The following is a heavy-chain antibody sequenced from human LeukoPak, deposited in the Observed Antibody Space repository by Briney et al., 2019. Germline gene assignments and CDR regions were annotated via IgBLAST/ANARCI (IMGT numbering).Heavy chain of an antibody. CDR2: ISISSSYI. D-gene: IGHD3-9*01. CDR3: ARETNYDILTGYYKSDAFDI. V-gene: IGHV3-21*01. Sequence: GGSLRLSCAASGFTFSSDSMNWVRQAPGKGLEWVSSISISSSYIHYADSVKGRFTISRDNAKNSLYLQMNSLRAEDTAVYYCARETNYDILTGYYKSDAFDIWGQGTMVTVSS. J-gene: IGHJ3*02. CDR1: GFTFSSDS.